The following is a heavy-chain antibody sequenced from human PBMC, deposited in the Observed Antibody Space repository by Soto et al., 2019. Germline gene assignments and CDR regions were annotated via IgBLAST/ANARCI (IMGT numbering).Heavy chain of an antibody. CDR1: GASVISYY. D-gene: IGHD1-7*01. J-gene: IGHJ5*02. CDR3: ARTPETRDWLDP. V-gene: IGHV4-59*02. Sequence: SETLSLTCCVSGASVISYYWSWVRQPPGKGLEWIGYIYYIGAYNYNPSLKSRVTISVDTSKNQFSLKLTSVTAADTAVYYCARTPETRDWLDPWGQGTLVTVSS. CDR2: IYYIGAY.